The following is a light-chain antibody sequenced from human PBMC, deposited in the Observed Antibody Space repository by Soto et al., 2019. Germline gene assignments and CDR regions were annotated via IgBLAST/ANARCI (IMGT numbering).Light chain of an antibody. J-gene: IGKJ1*01. V-gene: IGKV1-39*01. CDR2: ATS. CDR3: QQTYTTPRT. CDR1: HTASNY. Sequence: DTQMAQSPSSLSASVGDRISITCRASHTASNYVNWYQQKPGKAPTLLISATSTLQSGVPSRFSSSGSGTDFTLTITSLQPEDFAIYYCQQTYTTPRTFGQGTKVAIK.